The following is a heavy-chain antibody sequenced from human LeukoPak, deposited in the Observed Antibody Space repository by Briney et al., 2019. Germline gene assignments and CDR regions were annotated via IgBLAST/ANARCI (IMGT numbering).Heavy chain of an antibody. J-gene: IGHJ4*02. D-gene: IGHD3-22*01. CDR3: AVRPEYYYDSSGIIGAYDY. CDR2: IIPILGIA. Sequence: SVKVSCKASGGTFSSYAISWVRQAPGQGLEWMGRIIPILGIANYAQKFQGRVTITADKSTSTAYMELSSLRSADTAVYYCAVRPEYYYDSSGIIGAYDYWGQGTLVTVSS. CDR1: GGTFSSYA. V-gene: IGHV1-69*04.